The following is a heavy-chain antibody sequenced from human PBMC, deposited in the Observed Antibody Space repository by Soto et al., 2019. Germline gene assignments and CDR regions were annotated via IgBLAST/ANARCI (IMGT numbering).Heavy chain of an antibody. CDR3: ARDRDAQQLVLGGPFDY. CDR1: GYTFTSYG. J-gene: IGHJ4*02. CDR2: ISAYNGNT. V-gene: IGHV1-18*01. D-gene: IGHD6-13*01. Sequence: GASVKVSCKASGYTFTSYGISWVRQAPGQGLEWMGWISAYNGNTNYAQKLQGRVTMTTDTSTSTAYMELRSLRSDDAAVYYCARDRDAQQLVLGGPFDYWGQGTLVTVSS.